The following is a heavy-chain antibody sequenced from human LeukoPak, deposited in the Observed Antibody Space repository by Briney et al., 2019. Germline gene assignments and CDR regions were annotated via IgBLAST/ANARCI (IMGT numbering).Heavy chain of an antibody. CDR1: GFTFSSYA. CDR2: ISGSGGST. J-gene: IGHJ4*02. D-gene: IGHD3-22*01. CDR3: AKDLKEYYYDSSGHDY. V-gene: IGHV3-23*01. Sequence: GGSLRLSCAASGFTFSSYAMSWVRQAPGKGLEWVSAISGSGGSTYYADSVKGRFTISRDNSKNTRYLQMNSLRAEDTAVYYCAKDLKEYYYDSSGHDYWGQGTLVTVSS.